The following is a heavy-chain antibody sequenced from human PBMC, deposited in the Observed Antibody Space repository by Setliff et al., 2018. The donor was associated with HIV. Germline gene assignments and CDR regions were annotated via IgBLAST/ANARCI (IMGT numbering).Heavy chain of an antibody. CDR2: IYYSGST. V-gene: IGHV4-39*01. CDR1: GGSISSSSYY. Sequence: SETLSLTCTVSGGSISSSSYYWGWIRQPPGKGLEWIGSIYYSGSTYYNPSLKSRVTISVDTSKNQFSLKLNSVTAADTAVYYCASVSYRSGPDLWGRGTLVTVSS. CDR3: ASVSYRSGPDL. D-gene: IGHD6-19*01. J-gene: IGHJ2*01.